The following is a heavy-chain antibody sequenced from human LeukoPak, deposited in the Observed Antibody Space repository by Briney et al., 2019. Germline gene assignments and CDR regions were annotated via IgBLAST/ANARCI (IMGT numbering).Heavy chain of an antibody. V-gene: IGHV1-2*06. CDR3: ARDPLPTHADDRIGGY. D-gene: IGHD3-16*01. CDR2: INPNSGGT. J-gene: IGHJ4*02. Sequence: ASVKVSCKASGYTFTGYYMHWVRQAPGQGLEWMGRINPNSGGTNYAQKFQGRVTMTRDTSISTAYMELSRLRSDDTAVYYCARDPLPTHADDRIGGYWGQGTLVTVSS. CDR1: GYTFTGYY.